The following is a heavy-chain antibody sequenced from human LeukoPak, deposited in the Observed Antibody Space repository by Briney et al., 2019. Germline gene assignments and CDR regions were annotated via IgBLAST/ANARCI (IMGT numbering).Heavy chain of an antibody. Sequence: GGSLRLSCAASGFTFSGSAMHWVRQASGKGLEWVGRIRSKANSYATAYAASVKGRFTISRDDSKNTAYLQMNSLKTEDTAVYYCTSAINWNDDDAFDIWGQGTMVTVSS. CDR3: TSAINWNDDDAFDI. V-gene: IGHV3-73*01. D-gene: IGHD1-20*01. CDR1: GFTFSGSA. CDR2: IRSKANSYAT. J-gene: IGHJ3*02.